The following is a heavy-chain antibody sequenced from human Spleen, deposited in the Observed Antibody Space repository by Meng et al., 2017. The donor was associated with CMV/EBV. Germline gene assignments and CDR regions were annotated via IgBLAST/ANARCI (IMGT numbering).Heavy chain of an antibody. Sequence: SGYIFTSYNLPWVRQAPGQGLEWMGKINPSGGTSSYAQKFQDRVTMTRDTSTRTVYMELSALTSEDTAVYYCARRGCTSTTCYKVLDYWGQGTLVTVSS. D-gene: IGHD2-2*02. J-gene: IGHJ4*02. CDR3: ARRGCTSTTCYKVLDY. CDR1: GYIFTSYN. CDR2: INPSGGTS. V-gene: IGHV1-46*01.